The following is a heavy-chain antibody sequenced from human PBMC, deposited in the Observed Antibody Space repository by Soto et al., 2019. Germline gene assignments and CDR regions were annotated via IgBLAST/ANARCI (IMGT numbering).Heavy chain of an antibody. V-gene: IGHV1-46*01. CDR1: GYTFTSYY. CDR3: ARVRRLYYFDY. J-gene: IGHJ4*02. Sequence: ASVKVSCKASGYTFTSYYMHWVRQAPGQGLEWMGIINPSCGSTSYAQKFQGRVTMTRDTSTSTVYMELSSLRSEDTAVYYCARVRRLYYFDYWGQGTLVTVSS. CDR2: INPSCGST. D-gene: IGHD5-12*01.